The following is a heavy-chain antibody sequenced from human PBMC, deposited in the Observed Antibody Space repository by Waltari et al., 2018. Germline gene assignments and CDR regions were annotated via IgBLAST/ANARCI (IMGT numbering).Heavy chain of an antibody. V-gene: IGHV3-7*01. CDR1: GFTFSSYW. CDR2: IKQDGSEK. Sequence: GGSLRLSCAASGFTFSSYWMSWVRQAPGKGLEWVANIKQDGSEKYYVDSVKGRFTISRDNAKNSLYLQMNSLRAEDTAVYYCARDNYYDSSGSYYYYGMDVWGQGTTVTVSS. D-gene: IGHD3-22*01. J-gene: IGHJ6*02. CDR3: ARDNYYDSSGSYYYYGMDV.